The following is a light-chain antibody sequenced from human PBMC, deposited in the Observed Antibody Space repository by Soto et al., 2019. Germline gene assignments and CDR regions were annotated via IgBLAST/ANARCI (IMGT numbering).Light chain of an antibody. CDR3: HQCDSSPWT. V-gene: IGKV1-5*01. Sequence: GARVTLTCRASQSISDWLAWFQLKPGKAPKLLIYDASSFESGVPSRFSGSGSGTEFTLTISRLEPEDFAVFYCHQCDSSPWTFGQGTKVDI. CDR1: QSISDW. CDR2: DAS. J-gene: IGKJ1*01.